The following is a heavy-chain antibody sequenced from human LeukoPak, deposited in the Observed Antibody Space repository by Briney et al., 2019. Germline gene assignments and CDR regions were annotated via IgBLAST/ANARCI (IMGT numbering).Heavy chain of an antibody. CDR2: ISGSGANT. J-gene: IGHJ4*02. Sequence: GGSLRLSCAASEFTFDSYAMNWVRQAPGKGLEWVSAISGSGANTYYANSVKGRFTISRDNSKSTLFLQMDSLRAEDTVIYYCAKTSVSSGWPELFDFWGQGTLVTVSS. D-gene: IGHD6-19*01. V-gene: IGHV3-23*01. CDR3: AKTSVSSGWPELFDF. CDR1: EFTFDSYA.